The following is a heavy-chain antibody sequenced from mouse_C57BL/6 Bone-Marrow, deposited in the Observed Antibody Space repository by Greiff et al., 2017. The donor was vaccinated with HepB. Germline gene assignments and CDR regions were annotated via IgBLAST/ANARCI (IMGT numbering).Heavy chain of an antibody. Sequence: EVKVVESGGGLVKPGGSLKLSCAASGFTFSSYAMSWVRQTPEKRLEWVATISDGGSYTYYPDNVKGRFTISRDNAKNNLYLQMSHLKSEDTAMYYCARDGEKKFAYWGQGTLVTVSA. CDR3: ARDGEKKFAY. CDR2: ISDGGSYT. J-gene: IGHJ3*01. CDR1: GFTFSSYA. V-gene: IGHV5-4*01.